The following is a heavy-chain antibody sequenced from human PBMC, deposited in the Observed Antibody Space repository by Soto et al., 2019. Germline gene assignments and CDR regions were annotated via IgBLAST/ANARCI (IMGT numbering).Heavy chain of an antibody. Sequence: LRLSCEASGFTFSRYDMHWVRQATGKGLEWVSAIGTAGDTYYPGSVKGRFTVSRENAKNSLYLQMNSLSAGDTAVYYCARGGYDSDYYYYYGMDVWGQGTTVTVSS. CDR1: GFTFSRYD. D-gene: IGHD5-12*01. J-gene: IGHJ6*02. CDR2: IGTAGDT. CDR3: ARGGYDSDYYYYYGMDV. V-gene: IGHV3-13*01.